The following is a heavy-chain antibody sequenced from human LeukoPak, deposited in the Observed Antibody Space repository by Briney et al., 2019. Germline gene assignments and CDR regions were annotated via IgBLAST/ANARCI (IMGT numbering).Heavy chain of an antibody. CDR2: ISYDGSNK. CDR3: AKVYYYDRDPHDY. Sequence: GRSRRLSCAASGFTFSSYGMHWVRQAPGKGLEWVAVISYDGSNKYYADSVKGRFTISRDNSKNTLYLQMNSLRAEDTAVYYCAKVYYYDRDPHDYWGQGTLVTVSS. J-gene: IGHJ4*02. D-gene: IGHD3-22*01. V-gene: IGHV3-30*18. CDR1: GFTFSSYG.